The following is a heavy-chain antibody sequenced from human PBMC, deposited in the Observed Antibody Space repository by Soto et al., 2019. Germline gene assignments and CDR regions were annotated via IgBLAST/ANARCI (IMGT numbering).Heavy chain of an antibody. CDR2: IIPIFVTS. CDR1: GGSFSSSG. J-gene: IGHJ4*02. D-gene: IGHD3-22*01. V-gene: IGHV1-69*13. Sequence: GASVKVSCKASGGSFSSSGISWVRQAPGQGLEWVGGIIPIFVTSHYAQKFQGRVTITADESTNTAYMELSSLTSEDTAVYYCARSLVYHDYTGYPTVGVYFDYWGLGPLVT. CDR3: ARSLVYHDYTGYPTVGVYFDY.